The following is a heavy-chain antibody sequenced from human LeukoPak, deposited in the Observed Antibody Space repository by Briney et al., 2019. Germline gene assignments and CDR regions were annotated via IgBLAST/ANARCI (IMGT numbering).Heavy chain of an antibody. V-gene: IGHV3-74*03. Sequence: GGSLRLSCVASGFTLSDYWMHWVRQAPGKGLVWVSRINTNGNTISYADPVKGRLTISRDNAKNTLFLQMNSLRAEDTAVYYCARDYFDSWTGSRDASDVWGQGTMVTVSS. CDR3: ARDYFDSWTGSRDASDV. CDR1: GFTLSDYW. D-gene: IGHD3-3*01. CDR2: INTNGNTI. J-gene: IGHJ3*01.